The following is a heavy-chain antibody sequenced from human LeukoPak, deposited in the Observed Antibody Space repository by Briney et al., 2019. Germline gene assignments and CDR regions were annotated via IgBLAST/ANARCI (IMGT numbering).Heavy chain of an antibody. V-gene: IGHV3-21*01. J-gene: IGHJ4*02. CDR2: ISGSGDNT. D-gene: IGHD7-27*01. CDR3: ARDLGY. CDR1: GFTFSSYA. Sequence: GGSLRLSCAASGFTFSSYAMNWVRQAPGKGLEWISSISGSGDNTYYADSVKGRFTISRDNAKNSLYLQMNSLRAEDTAVYYCARDLGYWGQGTLVTVSS.